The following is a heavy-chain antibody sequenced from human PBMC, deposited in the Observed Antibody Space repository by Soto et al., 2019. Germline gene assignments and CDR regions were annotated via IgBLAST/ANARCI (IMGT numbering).Heavy chain of an antibody. J-gene: IGHJ4*02. D-gene: IGHD1-26*01. CDR3: ARDKAAEGEFDY. V-gene: IGHV4-31*03. CDR2: IYYSGST. CDR1: GGSISSGGYY. Sequence: QVQLQESGPGLVKPSQTLSLTCTVSGGSISSGGYYWSWIRQHPGKGLEWIGYIYYSGSTYYNPSLKSRVTLSVDTSKNQFSLKLSSVTAADTAVYYCARDKAAEGEFDYWGQGTLVTVSS.